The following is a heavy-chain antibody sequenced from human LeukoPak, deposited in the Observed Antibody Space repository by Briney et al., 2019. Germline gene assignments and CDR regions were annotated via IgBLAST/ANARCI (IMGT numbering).Heavy chain of an antibody. J-gene: IGHJ6*03. CDR3: ARGVGELLSYYYYYYMDV. CDR1: GGSVSSYY. D-gene: IGHD3-10*01. V-gene: IGHV4-59*02. CDR2: IYYSGST. Sequence: SETLSLTCTVSGGSVSSYYWSWIRQPPGKGLEWIGYIYYSGSTNYNPSLKSRVTISIDTSKNQFSLKLSSVTAADTAVYYCARGVGELLSYYYYYYMDVWGKGTTVTISS.